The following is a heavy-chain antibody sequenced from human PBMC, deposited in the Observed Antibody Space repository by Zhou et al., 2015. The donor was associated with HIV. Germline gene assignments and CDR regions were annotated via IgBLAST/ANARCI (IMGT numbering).Heavy chain of an antibody. D-gene: IGHD7-27*01. CDR2: IDPFFGTA. CDR3: AREGWGSWYLDL. Sequence: QVQLVQSGAEVKKPGSSVKVSCKASGGTFRNHGISWVRQAPGQGLEWMGGIDPFFGTANYAQKFQGRVTITADKSTGTAYMELSSLRSEDTAAYYCAREGWGSWYLDLWGRGTLVSVSS. CDR1: GGTFRNHG. J-gene: IGHJ2*01. V-gene: IGHV1-69*06.